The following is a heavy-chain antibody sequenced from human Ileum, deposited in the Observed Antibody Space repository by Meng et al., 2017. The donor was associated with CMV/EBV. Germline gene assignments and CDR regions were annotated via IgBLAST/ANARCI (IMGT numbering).Heavy chain of an antibody. CDR1: GFTFSSYG. J-gene: IGHJ6*02. Sequence: GESLKISCAASGFTFSSYGMHWVRQAPGKGLEWVAVIWYDGSNKYYADSVKGRFTISRDNSKNTLYLQMNSLRAEDTAVYYCAKDQQASRYCSGGSCYYYYYGMDVWGQGTTVTVSS. CDR2: IWYDGSNK. V-gene: IGHV3-33*06. D-gene: IGHD2-15*01. CDR3: AKDQQASRYCSGGSCYYYYYGMDV.